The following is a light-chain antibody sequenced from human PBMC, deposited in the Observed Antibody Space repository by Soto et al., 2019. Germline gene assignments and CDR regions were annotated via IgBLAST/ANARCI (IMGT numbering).Light chain of an antibody. Sequence: EIVMTQSPATLSVSPGERATLSCRASQSVGSNLAWYQQKPGQAPRLLIYGASTRATGIPARFSGSGSGTEFTLTXSSLQSEDFAIYFCQQYNNWPPDRTXGQ. CDR1: QSVGSN. J-gene: IGKJ1*01. CDR2: GAS. V-gene: IGKV3-15*01. CDR3: QQYNNWPPDRT.